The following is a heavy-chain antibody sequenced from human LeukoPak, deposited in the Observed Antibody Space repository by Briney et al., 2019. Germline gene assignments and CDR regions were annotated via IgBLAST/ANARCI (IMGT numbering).Heavy chain of an antibody. CDR3: ASEGDYDSSGYAFDI. V-gene: IGHV3-66*01. CDR2: IYSGGST. J-gene: IGHJ3*02. Sequence: GGSLRLSCAAFGFTFSIYDIHWVRQAPGKGLEWVSVIYSGGSTYYADSVKGRFTISRDNSKNTLYLQMNSVRAEDAAVYYCASEGDYDSSGYAFDIWGQGTMVTVSS. CDR1: GFTFSIYD. D-gene: IGHD3-22*01.